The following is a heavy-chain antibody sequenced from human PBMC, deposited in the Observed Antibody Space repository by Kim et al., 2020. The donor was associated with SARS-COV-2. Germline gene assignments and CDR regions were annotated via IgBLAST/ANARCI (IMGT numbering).Heavy chain of an antibody. CDR1: GGSFSGYY. V-gene: IGHV4-34*01. D-gene: IGHD3-3*01. J-gene: IGHJ5*02. Sequence: SETLSLTCAVYGGSFSGYYWSWIRQPPGKGLEWIGEINHSVSTNYNPSLKSRVTISVDTSKNQFSLKLSSVTAADTAVYYCARGSPTYYDFWSGYYRGFDPWGQGTLVTVSS. CDR2: INHSVST. CDR3: ARGSPTYYDFWSGYYRGFDP.